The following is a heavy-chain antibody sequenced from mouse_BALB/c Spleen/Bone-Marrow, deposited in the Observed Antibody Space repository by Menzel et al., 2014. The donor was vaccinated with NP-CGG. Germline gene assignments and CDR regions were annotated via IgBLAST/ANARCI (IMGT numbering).Heavy chain of an antibody. CDR1: GFTFSNYA. CDR3: ARNYYGSFAY. CDR2: ISTGGST. D-gene: IGHD1-1*01. Sequence: EVQGVESGGDLVKPGGSLKLSCAAPGFTFSNYALSWVRQTPEKRLEWVASISTGGSTYYLDSVKGRFTISRDSARNIRYLQMSSLRSEDTAMYYCARNYYGSFAYWGQGTLVTVSA. V-gene: IGHV5-6-5*01. J-gene: IGHJ3*01.